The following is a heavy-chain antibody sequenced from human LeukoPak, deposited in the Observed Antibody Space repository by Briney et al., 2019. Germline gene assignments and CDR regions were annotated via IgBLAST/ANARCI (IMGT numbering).Heavy chain of an antibody. CDR2: INTNTGNP. D-gene: IGHD4/OR15-4a*01. J-gene: IGHJ3*02. V-gene: IGHV7-4-1*02. CDR3: ARVMLLWSYGDDAFDI. CDR1: GYTFTSYA. Sequence: ASVKVSCKASGYTFTSYAMNWVRQAPGQGLEWMGWINTNTGNPTYAQGFTGRFVFSLDTSVSTTYLQISSLKAEDTAVYYCARVMLLWSYGDDAFDIWGQGTMVTVSS.